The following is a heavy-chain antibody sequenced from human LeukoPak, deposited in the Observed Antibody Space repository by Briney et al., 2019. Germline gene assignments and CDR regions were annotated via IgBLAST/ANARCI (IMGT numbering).Heavy chain of an antibody. CDR1: GFTFSGSA. CDR3: AKQSRGGSLEDAFDI. Sequence: GSLRLSCAASGFTFSGSAIHWVRQASGKGLQWVGRIKSKANNYATAYAASVKGRFTISRDDSTNMAYLQMNSLRAEDTAVYYCAKQSRGGSLEDAFDIWGQGTMVTVSS. V-gene: IGHV3-73*01. CDR2: IKSKANNYAT. D-gene: IGHD2-15*01. J-gene: IGHJ3*02.